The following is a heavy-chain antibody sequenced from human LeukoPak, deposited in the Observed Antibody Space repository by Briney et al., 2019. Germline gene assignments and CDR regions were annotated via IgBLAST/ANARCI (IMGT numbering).Heavy chain of an antibody. J-gene: IGHJ4*02. CDR3: ARGAGDGWVY. D-gene: IGHD5-24*01. CDR1: GGSFSGYY. CDR2: INHSGST. Sequence: SSETLSLTCAVYGGSFSGYYWSWIRQPPGKGLEWIGEINHSGSTNYNPSLKSRVTISVDTSKNQFSLKLSSVTAADTAVYYCARGAGDGWVYWGQGTLVTVSS. V-gene: IGHV4-34*01.